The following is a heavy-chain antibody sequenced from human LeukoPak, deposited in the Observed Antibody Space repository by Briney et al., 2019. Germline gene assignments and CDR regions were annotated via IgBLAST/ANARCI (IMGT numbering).Heavy chain of an antibody. CDR2: ISYGGSNK. D-gene: IGHD5-24*01. CDR3: ARGGAMATINY. Sequence: PGGSLRLSCAASGFTFSCYAMHWVRQAPGKGLEWVAVISYGGSNKYYADSVKGRFTISRDNSKNTLYLQMNSLRAEDTAVYYCARGGAMATINYWGQGTLVTVSS. CDR1: GFTFSCYA. V-gene: IGHV3-30-3*01. J-gene: IGHJ4*02.